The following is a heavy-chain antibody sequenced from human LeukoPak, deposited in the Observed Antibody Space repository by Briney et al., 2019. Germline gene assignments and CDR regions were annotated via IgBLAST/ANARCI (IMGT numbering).Heavy chain of an antibody. CDR1: GGSFSGYY. CDR3: ARIRFRLAAPNKPLYRWFDP. V-gene: IGHV4-34*01. Sequence: SETLSLTCAVYGGSFSGYYWSWVRQPPGKGLEWIGEINHSGSTNYNPSLKSRVTISVDTSKNQFSLKLSSVTAADTAVYYCARIRFRLAAPNKPLYRWFDPWGQGTLVTVSS. CDR2: INHSGST. J-gene: IGHJ5*02. D-gene: IGHD6-13*01.